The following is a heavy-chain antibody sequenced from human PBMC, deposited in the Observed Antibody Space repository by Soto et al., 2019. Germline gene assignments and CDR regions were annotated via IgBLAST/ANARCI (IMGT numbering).Heavy chain of an antibody. CDR2: IKQDGSER. CDR3: ARVTYYYYGLDV. CDR1: GFTFRIYW. V-gene: IGHV3-7*03. Sequence: PGGYLRLSCAASGFTFRIYWMTWVRQAPGKGLEWVANIKQDGSERNYVDSVKGRFTISRDNAKNSLYLQVNSLRAEDTAVYYCARVTYYYYGLDVWGQGTTVTVSS. J-gene: IGHJ6*02.